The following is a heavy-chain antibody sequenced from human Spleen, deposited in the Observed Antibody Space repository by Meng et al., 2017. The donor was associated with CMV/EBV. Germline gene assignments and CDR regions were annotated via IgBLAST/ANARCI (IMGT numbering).Heavy chain of an antibody. J-gene: IGHJ4*02. CDR3: ARIGSNYV. D-gene: IGHD4-11*01. CDR1: GGSFSGYY. CDR2: INHSGST. Sequence: QVQFSEWGAGLLKPSETLSLTRAVYGGSFSGYYWSWIRQPPGKGLEWIGEINHSGSTNYNPSLKSRVTISVDTSKNQFSLKLSSVTAADTAVYYCARIGSNYVWGQGTLVTVSS. V-gene: IGHV4-34*01.